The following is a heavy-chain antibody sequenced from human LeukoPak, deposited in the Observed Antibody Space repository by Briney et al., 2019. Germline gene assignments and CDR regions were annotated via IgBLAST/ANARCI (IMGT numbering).Heavy chain of an antibody. V-gene: IGHV4-34*01. D-gene: IGHD3-10*01. CDR3: ARSRRGPYYYYSLDV. Sequence: SETLSLTCAVYGGSFSGYYWSWIRQPPGKGLEWIGEINHSGSTNYNPSLKSRVTISVDTSKNQFSLKLSSVTAADTAVYYCARSRRGPYYYYSLDVWAKGPRSPSP. CDR1: GGSFSGYY. J-gene: IGHJ6*03. CDR2: INHSGST.